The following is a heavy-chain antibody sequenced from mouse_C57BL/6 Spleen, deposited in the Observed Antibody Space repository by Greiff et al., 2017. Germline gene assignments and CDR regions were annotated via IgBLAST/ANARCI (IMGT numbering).Heavy chain of an antibody. V-gene: IGHV14-4*01. CDR3: TTSGTDYY. CDR1: GFNIKDDY. Sequence: VQLKESGAELVRPGASVKLSCTASGFNIKDDYMHWMKQRPEQGLEWIGWIDPENGDTEYASKFQGKATITADTSSNTAYLQLSSLTSEDTAVYYCTTSGTDYYWGQGTTLTVSS. J-gene: IGHJ2*01. D-gene: IGHD3-1*01. CDR2: IDPENGDT.